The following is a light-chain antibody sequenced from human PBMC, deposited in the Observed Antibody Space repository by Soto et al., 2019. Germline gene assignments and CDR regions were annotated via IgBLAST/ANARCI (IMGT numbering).Light chain of an antibody. V-gene: IGKV1-5*03. Sequence: DIEMTQCPGSVSVSVGDRVTITSRASQSISSWLAWYQQKPGKAPKLLIYKASSLYSGVPSRFSGSGSGTEFTLGIRSLHPDEFATYNYQPYNSYQIAFGQGTRLEI. CDR3: QPYNSYQIA. CDR2: KAS. CDR1: QSISSW. J-gene: IGKJ5*01.